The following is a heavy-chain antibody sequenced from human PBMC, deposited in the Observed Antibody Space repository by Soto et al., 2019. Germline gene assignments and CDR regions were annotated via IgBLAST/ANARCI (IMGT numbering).Heavy chain of an antibody. CDR1: GFTFSSYA. J-gene: IGHJ4*02. D-gene: IGHD3-3*01. V-gene: IGHV3-30-3*01. CDR3: ARDKNDFWSGYFPLGY. Sequence: PGGSLRLSCAASGFTFSSYAMHWVRQAPGKGLEWVAVISYDGSNKYYADSVKGRFTISRDNSKNTLYLQMNSLRAEDTAVYYCARDKNDFWSGYFPLGYWGQGTLVTVSS. CDR2: ISYDGSNK.